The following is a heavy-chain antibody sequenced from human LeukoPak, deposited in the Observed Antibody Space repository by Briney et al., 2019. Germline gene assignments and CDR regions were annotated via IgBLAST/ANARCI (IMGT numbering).Heavy chain of an antibody. J-gene: IGHJ5*02. CDR3: ASTSPYYDFWSGYSNWFDP. Sequence: ASVTVSCKASGHTFTSYGISWVRQAPGQGLEWMGWISAYNGNTNYAQKLQGRVTMTTDTSTSTAYMELRSLRSDDTAVYYCASTSPYYDFWSGYSNWFDPWGQGTLVTVSS. D-gene: IGHD3-3*01. CDR1: GHTFTSYG. V-gene: IGHV1-18*01. CDR2: ISAYNGNT.